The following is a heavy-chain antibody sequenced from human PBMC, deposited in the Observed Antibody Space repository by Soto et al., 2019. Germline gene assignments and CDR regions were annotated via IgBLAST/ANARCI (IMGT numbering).Heavy chain of an antibody. CDR2: IYYSGST. CDR1: GGSISSSSYY. J-gene: IGHJ3*02. CDR3: ARHLGYCISTSCLSAFDI. D-gene: IGHD2-2*01. V-gene: IGHV4-39*01. Sequence: QLQLQESGPGLVKPSETLSLTCTVSGGSISSSSYYWGWIRQPPGKGLEWIGSIYYSGSTYYNPSLKSRVTISVDTSKNQFSLKLSSVTAADTAVYYCARHLGYCISTSCLSAFDIWGQGTMVTVSS.